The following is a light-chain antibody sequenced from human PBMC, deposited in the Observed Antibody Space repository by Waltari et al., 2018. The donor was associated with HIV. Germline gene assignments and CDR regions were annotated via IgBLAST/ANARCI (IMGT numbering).Light chain of an antibody. J-gene: IGKJ1*01. CDR2: GAS. CDR1: QSVSSSS. Sequence: EIVLTQSPGALSLSPGERATLSCRASQSVSSSSLAWYQQKPGQAPTILIYGASTRAPGIPDRFSGSGSGTDFTLTISRLEPEDFAVYYCQQYGTSPRTFGQGTKVEIK. V-gene: IGKV3-20*01. CDR3: QQYGTSPRT.